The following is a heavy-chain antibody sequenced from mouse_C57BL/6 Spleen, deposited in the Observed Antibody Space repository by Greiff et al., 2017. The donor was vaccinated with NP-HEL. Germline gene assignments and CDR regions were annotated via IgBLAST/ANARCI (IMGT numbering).Heavy chain of an antibody. CDR3: ARRYYGYDGGYFDY. V-gene: IGHV1-26*01. CDR1: GYTFTDYY. Sequence: EVQLQQSGPELVKPGASVKISCKASGYTFTDYYMNWVKQSHGKSLEWIGDINPNNGGTSYNQKFKGKATLTVDKSSSTAYMELRSLTSEDSAVYYCARRYYGYDGGYFDYWGQGTTLTVSS. D-gene: IGHD2-2*01. CDR2: INPNNGGT. J-gene: IGHJ2*01.